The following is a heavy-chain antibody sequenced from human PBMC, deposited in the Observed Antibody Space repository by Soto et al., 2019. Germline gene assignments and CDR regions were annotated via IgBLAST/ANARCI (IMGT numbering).Heavy chain of an antibody. CDR2: TNEDGSTI. D-gene: IGHD3-16*01. V-gene: IGHV3-74*01. CDR3: TRDMGGGGGY. J-gene: IGHJ4*02. Sequence: GGSLRLSCAASGFTFSSYWMHWVRQAPGKGLVWVSRTNEDGSTINYADSVKGRFTISRDNAKNTLYLEMNSLRAEDTAVYYCTRDMGGGGGYWGPGTLVTVSS. CDR1: GFTFSSYW.